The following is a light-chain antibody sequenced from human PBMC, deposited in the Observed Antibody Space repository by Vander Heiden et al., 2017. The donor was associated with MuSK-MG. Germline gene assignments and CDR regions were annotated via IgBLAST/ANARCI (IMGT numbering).Light chain of an antibody. CDR1: SSDIADFIF. CDR2: DVS. Sequence: QPPLTHPASVSGSPGQSITISCTGTSSDIADFIFVSWYQQHPGKAPKLVIFDVSYRPSEISSRFSGSRSGNTAFLTIAGLQAEDDANYYCSAYTKSLSYVFGPGTKVTVL. CDR3: SAYTKSLSYV. V-gene: IGLV2-14*03. J-gene: IGLJ1*01.